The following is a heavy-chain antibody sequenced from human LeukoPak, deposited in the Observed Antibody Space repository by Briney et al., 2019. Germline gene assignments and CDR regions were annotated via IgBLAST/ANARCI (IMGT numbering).Heavy chain of an antibody. D-gene: IGHD2-21*02. J-gene: IGHJ4*02. CDR1: GFTFIDHS. V-gene: IGHV3-72*01. CDR3: ARRNRVTQGLEN. CDR2: IRNKANSYTT. Sequence: PGGSLRLSCAASGFTFIDHSMDWLRQAPGKGLEWIGRIRNKANSYTTEYAASVKGRFTVSRDDSKNSLFLQMNSLESDDTAVYYCARRNRVTQGLENWGQGTLVTVSS.